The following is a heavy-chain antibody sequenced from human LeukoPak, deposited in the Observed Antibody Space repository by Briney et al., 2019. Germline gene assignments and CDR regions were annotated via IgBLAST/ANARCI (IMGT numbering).Heavy chain of an antibody. CDR2: IYYSGST. J-gene: IGHJ4*02. CDR1: GGSISSGGYY. CDR3: ARVYGDYVDY. D-gene: IGHD4-17*01. Sequence: SQTLSLTCTVSGGSISSGGYYWSWIRQHPGKGLEWIGYIYYSGSTYYNPSLKSRVTISVDTFKNQFSLKLSSVTAADTAVYYCARVYGDYVDYWGQGTLVTVSS. V-gene: IGHV4-31*03.